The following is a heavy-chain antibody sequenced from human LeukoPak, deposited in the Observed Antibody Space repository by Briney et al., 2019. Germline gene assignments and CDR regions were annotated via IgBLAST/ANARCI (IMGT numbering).Heavy chain of an antibody. Sequence: SETLSLTCTVSGGSISSGGYYWSWIRQHPGKGLEWIGYIYYSGSTYYNPSLKSRVTILVDTSKNQFSLKLSSVTAADTAVYYCAREKNWNYAGDWFDPWGQGTLVTVSS. CDR1: GGSISSGGYY. D-gene: IGHD1-7*01. CDR2: IYYSGST. CDR3: AREKNWNYAGDWFDP. V-gene: IGHV4-31*03. J-gene: IGHJ5*02.